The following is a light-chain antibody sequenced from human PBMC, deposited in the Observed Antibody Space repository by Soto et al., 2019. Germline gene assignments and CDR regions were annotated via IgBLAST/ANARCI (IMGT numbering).Light chain of an antibody. V-gene: IGKV2-30*01. Sequence: DVVMTQSPVSLPVTLGQPASISCRSSQSLVYSYGNTYLDWFQQRPGQSPRRLIYKVSNRDSGVPDRFSGSGSGTDFTLKISRVEAEDVGVYYCMQGTHWPLTFGPGTKVDIK. CDR3: MQGTHWPLT. CDR2: KVS. CDR1: QSLVYSYGNTY. J-gene: IGKJ3*01.